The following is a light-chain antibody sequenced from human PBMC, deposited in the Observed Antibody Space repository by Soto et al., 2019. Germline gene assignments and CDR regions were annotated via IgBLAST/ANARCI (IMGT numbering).Light chain of an antibody. V-gene: IGKV4-1*01. J-gene: IGKJ1*01. CDR2: WAS. Sequence: DIVMTQSPDSLAVSLGERATINCKSSQNILYNSYNKNYLAWYQQRPGQPPKLLISWASTRESGVPDRFSGSGSGTDFTLTISSLQAEDVAVYYCQQYYSRPPTFGQGTKVEIK. CDR3: QQYYSRPPT. CDR1: QNILYNSYNKNY.